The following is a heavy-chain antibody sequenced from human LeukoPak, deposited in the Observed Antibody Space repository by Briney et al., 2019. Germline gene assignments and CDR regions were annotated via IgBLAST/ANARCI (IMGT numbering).Heavy chain of an antibody. Sequence: GGSLRLSCGASGFPFSTSAMYWVRQAPGKGLEWVAAISNDGSREHYTESVKGRFTISRDNSKNTLLLQMDSLRIDDAAVYYCASSGYGTSSYFDYWGQGTLVTVSS. CDR1: GFPFSTSA. V-gene: IGHV3-30*04. D-gene: IGHD6-6*01. CDR3: ASSGYGTSSYFDY. J-gene: IGHJ4*02. CDR2: ISNDGSRE.